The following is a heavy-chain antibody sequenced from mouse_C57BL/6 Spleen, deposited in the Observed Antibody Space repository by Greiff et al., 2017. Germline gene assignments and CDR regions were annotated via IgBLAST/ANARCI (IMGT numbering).Heavy chain of an antibody. Sequence: VQLQQSGPELVKPGASVKMSCKASGYTFTDYNMNWVKQSNGKSLEWIGYINPNNGGTSYNQKFKGKATLTVHKSSSTAYVELRSLTSEDSAVYYCARGDYCSPFADWSQGSLGTVSA. CDR3: ARGDYCSPFAD. J-gene: IGHJ3*01. D-gene: IGHD1-1*01. CDR1: GYTFTDYN. CDR2: INPNNGGT. V-gene: IGHV1-22*01.